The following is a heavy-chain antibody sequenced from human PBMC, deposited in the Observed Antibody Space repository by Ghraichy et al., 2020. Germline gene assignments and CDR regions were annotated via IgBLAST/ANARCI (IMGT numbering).Heavy chain of an antibody. CDR3: AREGYGSGRRPWKQERAFDI. CDR2: IYHSGST. V-gene: IGHV4-4*02. CDR1: GGSISSSNW. J-gene: IGHJ3*02. Sequence: SETLSLTCAVSGGSISSSNWWSWVRQPPGKGLEWIGEIYHSGSTNYNPSLKSRVTISVDKSKNQFSLKLSSVTAADTAVYYCAREGYGSGRRPWKQERAFDIWGQGTMVTVSS. D-gene: IGHD3-10*01.